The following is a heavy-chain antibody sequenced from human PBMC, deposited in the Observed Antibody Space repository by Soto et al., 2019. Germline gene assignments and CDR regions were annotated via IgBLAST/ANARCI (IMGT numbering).Heavy chain of an antibody. CDR3: TTARGYYGLDV. V-gene: IGHV3-15*07. Sequence: EVQLVESGGGLVKPGGSLRLSCAASGFSFSNAWMNWVRQAPGKGLEWVGRIKSKTNGGTTDYAAPVKGRFTIPRDDSKNTLYLQMSSLKTEDTAVYYCTTARGYYGLDVWGQGTTVPVSS. J-gene: IGHJ6*02. CDR2: IKSKTNGGTT. CDR1: GFSFSNAW.